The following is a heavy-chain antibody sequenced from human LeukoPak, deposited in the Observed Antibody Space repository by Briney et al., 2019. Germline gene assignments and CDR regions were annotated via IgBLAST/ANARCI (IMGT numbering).Heavy chain of an antibody. CDR3: ARLQKESDSSLDYYYYYGMDV. CDR1: GGSISSYY. D-gene: IGHD3-22*01. Sequence: SSETLSLTCTVSGGSISSYYWSWIRQPPGKGLEWIGYIYYSGSTNYNPSLKSRVTISVDTSKNQFSLKLSSVTAADTAVYYCARLQKESDSSLDYYYYYGMDVWGQGTTVTVSS. J-gene: IGHJ6*02. V-gene: IGHV4-59*12. CDR2: IYYSGST.